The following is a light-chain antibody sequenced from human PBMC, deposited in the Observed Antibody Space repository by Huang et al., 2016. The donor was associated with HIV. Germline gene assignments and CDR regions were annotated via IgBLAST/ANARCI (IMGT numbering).Light chain of an antibody. CDR3: QQYSTFPWT. Sequence: DIQMTQSPSALSASVGDRVTITCRASHGITTWLAWYQQAPGKAPKLLIYDASSLEFGVPSRVSGSGSGTEFTLTISSLQPDDFATYYCQQYSTFPWTFGQGTKVEIK. J-gene: IGKJ1*01. CDR2: DAS. CDR1: HGITTW. V-gene: IGKV1-5*01.